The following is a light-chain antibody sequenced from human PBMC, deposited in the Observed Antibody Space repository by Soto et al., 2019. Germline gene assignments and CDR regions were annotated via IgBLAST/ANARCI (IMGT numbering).Light chain of an antibody. CDR1: QSVSSSF. V-gene: IGKV3-20*01. J-gene: IGKJ1*01. CDR2: GAS. CDR3: QQYDSSPWT. Sequence: EIVLTQSPGTLSLSPGERATLSCRASQSVSSSFLAWYQQKPGQAPRLLIYGASSRATGIPDRSSGSGSGTDFTLTISRLEPEDCAVYYCQQYDSSPWTFGQGTKVEIK.